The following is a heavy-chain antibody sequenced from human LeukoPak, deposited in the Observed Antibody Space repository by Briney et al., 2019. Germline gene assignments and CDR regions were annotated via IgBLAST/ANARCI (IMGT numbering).Heavy chain of an antibody. CDR2: ISGDGANT. V-gene: IGHV3-43*02. J-gene: IGHJ4*02. D-gene: IGHD1-26*01. Sequence: GGSLRLSCAASGFTFDDYAMHWVRQAPGKGREWVSLISGDGANTYYADSVKGRFTISRDNTKNFLYLHMNSLRTEDTAFYFCTKDIERWENSPHFDNWGQGTLVTVSS. CDR3: TKDIERWENSPHFDN. CDR1: GFTFDDYA.